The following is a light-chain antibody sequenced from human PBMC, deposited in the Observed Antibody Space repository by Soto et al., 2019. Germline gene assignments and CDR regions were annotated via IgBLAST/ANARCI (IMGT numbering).Light chain of an antibody. CDR1: QGVSRGY. Sequence: EIVLTQSTATLSLSPGERATLSCRASQGVSRGYLAWYQQKPGQAPRLLIYVASNRATGIPDRFSGSGSGTDFTLTFSRLEPEDFAVYYCQQYGSSGTFGQGTKVDIK. J-gene: IGKJ1*01. CDR3: QQYGSSGT. CDR2: VAS. V-gene: IGKV3-20*01.